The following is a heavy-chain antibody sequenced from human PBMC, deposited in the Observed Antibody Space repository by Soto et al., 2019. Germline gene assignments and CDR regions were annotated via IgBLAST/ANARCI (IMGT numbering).Heavy chain of an antibody. CDR1: GGPISSRTYS. CDR2: INHSGST. J-gene: IGHJ6*02. D-gene: IGHD3-10*01. CDR3: VRGSGKYYYGMDV. Sequence: PSETLSLTCAVSGGPISSRTYSWGWIRQPPGKGLEWIGEINHSGSTNYNPSLKSRVTISVDTSKNQFSLKLSSVTAADTAVYYCVRGSGKYYYGMDVWGQGTTVTVSS. V-gene: IGHV4-39*01.